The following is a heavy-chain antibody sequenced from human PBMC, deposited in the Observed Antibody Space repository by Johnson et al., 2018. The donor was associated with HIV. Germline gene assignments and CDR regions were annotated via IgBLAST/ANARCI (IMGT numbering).Heavy chain of an antibody. V-gene: IGHV3-30-3*01. CDR1: GFTFSRYA. CDR3: ARGGSHKMDAFDI. CDR2: ISYDGSNK. D-gene: IGHD1-26*01. Sequence: QVQLVESGGGVVQPGGSLRLSCAASGFTFSRYAMHWVRQAPGKGLEWVAVISYDGSNKYYTDSVKGRFTISRDNSKNTLYLQMNSLRAEDTAVYYCARGGSHKMDAFDIWGQGTMVTVSS. J-gene: IGHJ3*02.